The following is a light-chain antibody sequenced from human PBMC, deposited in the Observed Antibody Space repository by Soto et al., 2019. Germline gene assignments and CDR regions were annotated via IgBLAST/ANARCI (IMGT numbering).Light chain of an antibody. CDR1: KLGDKY. V-gene: IGLV3-1*01. CDR3: QAWDSSTHVV. CDR2: QDN. J-gene: IGLJ2*01. Sequence: SSELTQPPSVSVSPGQTASIPCSGDKLGDKYACWYQQKPGQSPVLVIYQDNKRPSGIPERFSGSNSGNTATLTISGTQAMGEADYYCQAWDSSTHVVFGAGTKLTVL.